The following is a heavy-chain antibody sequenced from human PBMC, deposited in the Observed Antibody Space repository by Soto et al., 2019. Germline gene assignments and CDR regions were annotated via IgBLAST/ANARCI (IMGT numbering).Heavy chain of an antibody. D-gene: IGHD3-3*01. J-gene: IGHJ6*03. CDR3: ARHPRITIFGVVYYYYYMDV. V-gene: IGHV4-59*08. CDR1: GGSISSYY. Sequence: PSETLSLTCTVSGGSISSYYWSWIRQPPGKGLEWIGYIYYSGSTNYNPSLKSRVTISVDTSKNQFSPKLSSVTAADTAVYYCARHPRITIFGVVYYYYYMDVWGKGTTVTVSS. CDR2: IYYSGST.